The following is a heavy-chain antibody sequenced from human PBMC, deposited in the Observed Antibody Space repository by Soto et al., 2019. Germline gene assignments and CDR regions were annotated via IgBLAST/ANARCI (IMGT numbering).Heavy chain of an antibody. V-gene: IGHV1-46*01. J-gene: IGHJ6*02. CDR1: GNTFTSYY. Sequence: QVQLVQSGAEVKKPVASVKVSCKALGNTFTSYYIHWVRQAPGQGLEGMGIINPSGSYTSYAQKFEGRVTMTRDTSTSTVYMELSSLRSEDTAVYYCARDIPPDGMDVWGQGTTVTVSS. CDR3: ARDIPPDGMDV. CDR2: INPSGSYT.